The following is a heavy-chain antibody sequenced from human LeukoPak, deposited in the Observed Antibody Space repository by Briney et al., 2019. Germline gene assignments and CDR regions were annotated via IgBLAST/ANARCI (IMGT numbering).Heavy chain of an antibody. J-gene: IGHJ6*02. Sequence: PGGSLRLSCAASGFTFSNYNMHWVRQAPGKGLEWVSYISSSSSHIYYADSVKGRFTISRDNANNSLSLQMNSLRAEDTAVYYCARGDYYLSVGGHRRGMDVWGQGTTVTVSS. CDR1: GFTFSNYN. CDR3: ARGDYYLSVGGHRRGMDV. V-gene: IGHV3-21*01. CDR2: ISSSSSHI. D-gene: IGHD3-10*01.